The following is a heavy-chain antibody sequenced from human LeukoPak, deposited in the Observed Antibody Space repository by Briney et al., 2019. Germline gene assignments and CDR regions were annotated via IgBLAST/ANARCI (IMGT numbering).Heavy chain of an antibody. CDR2: IKEDGSES. V-gene: IGHV3-7*04. J-gene: IGHJ4*02. Sequence: GGSLRLSCAASGFTFTSYWMSWVRQAPGKGLEWVANIKEDGSESYYVDSVEGRFTISRDNAKNSMYLQMNSLGAEDTAVYYCARNYFDYWGQGTLVTVSS. CDR1: GFTFTSYW. CDR3: ARNYFDY.